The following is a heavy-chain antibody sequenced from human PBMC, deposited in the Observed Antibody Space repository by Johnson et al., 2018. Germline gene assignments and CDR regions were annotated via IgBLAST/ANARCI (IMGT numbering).Heavy chain of an antibody. CDR1: GFAFSSYV. CDR3: AKEGSGSFLDV. D-gene: IGHD3-10*01. J-gene: IGHJ6*04. Sequence: EVQLVESGGGLVQPGGSLRPSCAASGFAFSSYVLHWVRRAPGKGPEWVSAIGTGGDTYYADSVKGRFTISRDNSKNTLYLQMNSRRAEDTAVYYCAKEGSGSFLDVGGKGTTVTVSS. V-gene: IGHV3-47*02. CDR2: IGTGGDT.